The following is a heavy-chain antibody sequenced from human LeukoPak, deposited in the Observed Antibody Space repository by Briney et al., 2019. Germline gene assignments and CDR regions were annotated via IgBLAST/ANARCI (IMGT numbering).Heavy chain of an antibody. D-gene: IGHD2-15*01. CDR3: AKRGSGDGYYFDY. V-gene: IGHV4-39*01. Sequence: SETLSLTCTVSGGSISSSSYYWAWIRQPPGKGLEWIGSMYYSGSTYYNPFLNSRVTISLDTSKNQFSLKLSSVTAADTAVYYCAKRGSGDGYYFDYWGQGTLVTVSS. CDR2: MYYSGST. CDR1: GGSISSSSYY. J-gene: IGHJ4*02.